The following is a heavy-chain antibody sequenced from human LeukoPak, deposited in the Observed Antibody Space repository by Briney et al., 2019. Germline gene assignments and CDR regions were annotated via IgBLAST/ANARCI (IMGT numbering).Heavy chain of an antibody. J-gene: IGHJ4*02. D-gene: IGHD4-17*01. V-gene: IGHV3-7*01. CDR2: IKQDGSEK. CDR1: GFTFSSYW. CDR3: ARETSYGEMFDY. Sequence: GGSLGLSCAASGFTFSSYWMSWVRQAPGKGLESVANIKQDGSEKYYVDSVKGRFTISRDNAKNSLYLQMNSLRAEDTAVYYCARETSYGEMFDYWGQGTLVTVSS.